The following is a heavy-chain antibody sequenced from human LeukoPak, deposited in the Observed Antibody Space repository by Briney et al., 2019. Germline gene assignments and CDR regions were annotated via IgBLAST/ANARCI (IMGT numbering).Heavy chain of an antibody. J-gene: IGHJ3*02. CDR3: AKKLLWFGELSPGAFDI. CDR1: GFTFDDYA. CDR2: ISWNSGSI. Sequence: GGSLRLSCAASGFTFDDYATHWVRQAPGKGLEWVSGISWNSGSIGYADSVKGRFTISRDNAKNSLYLQMNSLRAEDTALYYCAKKLLWFGELSPGAFDIWGQGTMVTVSS. D-gene: IGHD3-10*01. V-gene: IGHV3-9*01.